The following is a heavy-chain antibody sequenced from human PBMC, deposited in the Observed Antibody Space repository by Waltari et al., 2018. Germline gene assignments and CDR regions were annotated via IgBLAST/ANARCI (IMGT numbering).Heavy chain of an antibody. J-gene: IGHJ3*02. CDR2: INHSGST. V-gene: IGHV4-34*01. D-gene: IGHD1-20*01. Sequence: QVQLQQWGAGLLKPSETLSLTCAVYGGSFSGYYWSWIRQPPVKGLEWIGEINHSGSTNYNPSLKSRVTISVDTSKNQFSLKLSSVTAADTAVYYCARGRDRGITGTTGPFDIWGQGTMVTVSS. CDR3: ARGRDRGITGTTGPFDI. CDR1: GGSFSGYY.